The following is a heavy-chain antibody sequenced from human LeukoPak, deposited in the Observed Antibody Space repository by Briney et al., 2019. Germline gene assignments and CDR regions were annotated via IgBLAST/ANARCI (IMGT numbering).Heavy chain of an antibody. V-gene: IGHV3-23*01. D-gene: IGHD1-26*01. CDR3: ATGVGPTKNLNAFDI. CDR2: ISGSGGST. CDR1: GFTFSSYA. J-gene: IGHJ3*02. Sequence: GGSLRLSCAASGFTFSSYAMSWVRQAPGKGLEWVSAISGSGGSTYYADSVKGRFTISRDNSKNTLYLQMSSLRAEDTAVYYCATGVGPTKNLNAFDIWGQGTLVTVAS.